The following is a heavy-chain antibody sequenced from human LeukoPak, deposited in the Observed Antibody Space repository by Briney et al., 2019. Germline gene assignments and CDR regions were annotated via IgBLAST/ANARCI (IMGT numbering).Heavy chain of an antibody. Sequence: SETLSLTCTVPGGSISSYYWSWIRQPPGKGLEWIGYIYYSGSTNYNPSLKSRVTISVDTSKNQFSLKLSSVTAADTAVYYCAGRNYGGQFDYWGQGTLVTVSS. D-gene: IGHD1-7*01. CDR3: AGRNYGGQFDY. J-gene: IGHJ4*02. V-gene: IGHV4-59*01. CDR2: IYYSGST. CDR1: GGSISSYY.